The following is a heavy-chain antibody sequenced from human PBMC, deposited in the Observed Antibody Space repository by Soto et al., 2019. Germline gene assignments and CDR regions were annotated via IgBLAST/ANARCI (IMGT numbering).Heavy chain of an antibody. D-gene: IGHD3-16*01. CDR2: INAANGNT. V-gene: IGHV1-3*01. J-gene: IGHJ5*02. CDR1: GYTFTDYA. Sequence: QVQLVQSGAEVKKPGASVNVSCKASGYTFTDYAIHWVRQAPGQRLEWMGWINAANGNTKYSQNFQGRVTFTRDTSASTGYMEVDSLRSEDTAIYYCARFSGGSGLDPWGQGTLVTVSS. CDR3: ARFSGGSGLDP.